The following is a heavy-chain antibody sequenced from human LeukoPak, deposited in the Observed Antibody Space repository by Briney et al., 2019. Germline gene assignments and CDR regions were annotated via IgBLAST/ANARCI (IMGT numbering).Heavy chain of an antibody. CDR2: ISTYNGDT. CDR1: GYTFTSYG. V-gene: IGHV1-18*01. CDR3: ARASKEVAATQYFQH. D-gene: IGHD6-19*01. Sequence: ASVKVSCKASGYTFTSYGISWVRQAPGQGLEWMGWISTYNGDTNYAQKFQGRVTMTTDTSTTAYMELRSLRSDDTAVYYCARASKEVAATQYFQHWGQGTLVTVSS. J-gene: IGHJ1*01.